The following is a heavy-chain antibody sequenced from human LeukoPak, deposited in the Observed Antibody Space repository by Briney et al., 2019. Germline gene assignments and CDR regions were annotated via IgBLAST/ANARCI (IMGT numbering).Heavy chain of an antibody. CDR2: IIKDGSDK. Sequence: GGSLRLSCEASGFTFSDYWMGWVRQAPGKGLEWVANIIKDGSDKYYVDSVKGRFTNSRDNAKNSVYLQMSSLRVEDTAVYYCTRELWPGDYWGQGILVTVSS. J-gene: IGHJ4*02. V-gene: IGHV3-7*01. D-gene: IGHD3-16*01. CDR3: TRELWPGDY. CDR1: GFTFSDYW.